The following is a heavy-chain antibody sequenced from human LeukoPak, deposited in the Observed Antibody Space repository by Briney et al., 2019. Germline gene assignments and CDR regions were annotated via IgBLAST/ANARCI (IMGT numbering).Heavy chain of an antibody. D-gene: IGHD5-24*01. J-gene: IGHJ3*01. CDR1: GFTFSYYW. CDR2: INRDGSST. CDR3: AREVEMVYDAFDV. Sequence: GGSLRLSCAASGFTFSYYWMHWVRQAPGKRQVWVSRINRDGSSTSYADFVEGRFTISRDNAKNTLYLQMHSLRAEDTAVYYCAREVEMVYDAFDVWGQGKMVSVFS. V-gene: IGHV3-74*01.